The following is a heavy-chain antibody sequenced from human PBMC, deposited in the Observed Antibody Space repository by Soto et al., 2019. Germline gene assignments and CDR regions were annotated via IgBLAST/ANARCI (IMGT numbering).Heavy chain of an antibody. D-gene: IGHD1-20*01. CDR1: GGSIISGDYY. CDR3: ARAIGYNWNDDLDP. Sequence: SETLSLTCTVSGGSIISGDYYWSWIRQPPGKGLEWIGYIYHSGSTYYNPSLKSRVTISVDRSKNRFSLNLNSVTAADTAVYYCARAIGYNWNDDLDPWGQGTLVTVSS. V-gene: IGHV4-30-2*01. J-gene: IGHJ5*02. CDR2: IYHSGST.